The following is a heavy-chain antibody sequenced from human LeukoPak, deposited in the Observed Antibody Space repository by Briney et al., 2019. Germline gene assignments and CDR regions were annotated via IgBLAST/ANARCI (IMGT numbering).Heavy chain of an antibody. V-gene: IGHV3-53*01. CDR3: ARGAYDFWSGRPTDY. Sequence: GGSLRLSCAASGFTVSSNYMSWVRQAPGKGLEWVSVIYSGGSTYYADSVKGRFTISRDNFKNTLYLQMNSLRAEDTAVYYCARGAYDFWSGRPTDYWGQGTLVTVSS. CDR1: GFTVSSNY. D-gene: IGHD3-3*01. J-gene: IGHJ4*02. CDR2: IYSGGST.